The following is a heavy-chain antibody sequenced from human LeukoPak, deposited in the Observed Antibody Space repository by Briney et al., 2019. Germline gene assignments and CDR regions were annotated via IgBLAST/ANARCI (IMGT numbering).Heavy chain of an antibody. J-gene: IGHJ4*02. CDR1: GFTFSSYA. CDR3: AKAWDYGDYVIDY. D-gene: IGHD4-17*01. Sequence: GGSLRLSCAASGFTFSSYAMSWVRQTPGKGLEWVSAISGSGGSTYYADSVKGRFTISRDNSKNTLYAQMNSLRAEDTAVYYCAKAWDYGDYVIDYWGQGTLVTVSS. V-gene: IGHV3-23*01. CDR2: ISGSGGST.